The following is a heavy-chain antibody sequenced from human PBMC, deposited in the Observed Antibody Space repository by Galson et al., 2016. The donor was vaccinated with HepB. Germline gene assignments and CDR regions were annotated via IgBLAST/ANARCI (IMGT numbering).Heavy chain of an antibody. CDR1: GFSFHNFG. J-gene: IGHJ5*02. D-gene: IGHD6-13*01. CDR2: TSSSGSSA. V-gene: IGHV3-23*01. CDR3: AKDVDSYQIAAGGDSCDL. Sequence: SLRLSCAASGFSFHNFGMSWFRRGPGKGLQWVSTTSSSGSSAYYRDSVKGRFTISRDNPRKTLELQMNSLRVDDTAVYYCAKDVDSYQIAAGGDSCDLWGQGTLVTVSS.